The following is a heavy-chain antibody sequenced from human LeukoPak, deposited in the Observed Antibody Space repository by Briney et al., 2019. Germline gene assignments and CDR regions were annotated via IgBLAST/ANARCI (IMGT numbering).Heavy chain of an antibody. CDR3: AKGTLGELLFSPLDY. J-gene: IGHJ4*02. D-gene: IGHD3-10*01. CDR1: GFTFSSYA. V-gene: IGHV3-30-3*01. CDR2: ISYDGSNK. Sequence: QPGGSLRLSCAASGFTFSSYAMHWVRQAPGKGLEWVAVISYDGSNKYYADSVKGRFTISRDNSKNTLYLQMNSLRAEDTAVYYCAKGTLGELLFSPLDYWGQGTLVTVSS.